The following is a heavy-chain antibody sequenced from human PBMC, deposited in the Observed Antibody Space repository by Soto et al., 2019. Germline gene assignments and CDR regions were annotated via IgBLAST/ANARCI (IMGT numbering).Heavy chain of an antibody. CDR2: IIPIFGTT. CDR1: GDIFSGYS. V-gene: IGHV1-69*14. J-gene: IGHJ4*02. CDR3: ARYLGSGYEPGDY. Sequence: QVQLVQSGAEVKRPGSSVKVSCKTTGDIFSGYSISWVRQAPGQGLEWMGGIIPIFGTTDYAQRFHGRVTITADKSTTTVYMDLCSLESEATAVYYCARYLGSGYEPGDYWGQGTLVTVSS. D-gene: IGHD5-12*01.